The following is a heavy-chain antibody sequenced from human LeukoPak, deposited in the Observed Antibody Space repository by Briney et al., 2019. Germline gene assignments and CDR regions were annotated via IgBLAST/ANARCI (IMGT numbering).Heavy chain of an antibody. V-gene: IGHV3-7*01. CDR3: AKPPVGATSDAFDI. J-gene: IGHJ3*02. CDR1: GFTFSTYR. CDR2: IKQDGSEK. Sequence: GGSLRLSCSASGFTFSTYRMSWVRQAPGKGLEWVANIKQDGSEKHYVDSVKGRFTISRDNSKNTLYLQMNSLRAEDTAVYYCAKPPVGATSDAFDIWGQGTMVTVSS. D-gene: IGHD1-26*01.